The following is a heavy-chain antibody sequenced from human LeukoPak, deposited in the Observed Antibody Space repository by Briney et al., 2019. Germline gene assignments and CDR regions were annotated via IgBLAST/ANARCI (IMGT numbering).Heavy chain of an antibody. Sequence: KASETLSLTCAVSGDSISSGDYSWSWIRQPSGKGLEWIGYIFHSGSSYYNPSLKSRVTISVDKSKNQFSLRLTSVTAADTAVYYCARELWFVNAPGSWSDPWGQGTLVTVSS. J-gene: IGHJ5*02. CDR1: GDSISSGDYS. D-gene: IGHD3-10*01. CDR2: IFHSGSS. CDR3: ARELWFVNAPGSWSDP. V-gene: IGHV4-30-2*01.